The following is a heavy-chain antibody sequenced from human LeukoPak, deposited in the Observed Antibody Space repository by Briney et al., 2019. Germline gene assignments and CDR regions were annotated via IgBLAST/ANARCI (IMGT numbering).Heavy chain of an antibody. Sequence: AASVKVSCKASGGTFSSYAISWVRQAPGQGLEWMGGIIPIFGSANYAQKFQGRVTITTDESTSTAYMELSSLRSEDTAVYYCARDLDNGSYEAFDIWGQGTMVTVSS. CDR2: IIPIFGSA. CDR3: ARDLDNGSYEAFDI. V-gene: IGHV1-69*05. CDR1: GGTFSSYA. J-gene: IGHJ3*02. D-gene: IGHD1-26*01.